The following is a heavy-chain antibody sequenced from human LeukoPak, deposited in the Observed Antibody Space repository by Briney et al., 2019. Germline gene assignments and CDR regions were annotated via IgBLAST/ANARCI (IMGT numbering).Heavy chain of an antibody. Sequence: SQTLSLTCAVSGGSISSGGYSWSWTRQPPGKGLEWIGYIYHSGSTYYNPSLKSRVTISVDRSKNQFSLKLSSVTAADTAVYYCARTLLWFGKSTPYYFDYWGQGTLVTVSS. J-gene: IGHJ4*02. CDR1: GGSISSGGYS. D-gene: IGHD3-10*01. CDR3: ARTLLWFGKSTPYYFDY. CDR2: IYHSGST. V-gene: IGHV4-30-2*01.